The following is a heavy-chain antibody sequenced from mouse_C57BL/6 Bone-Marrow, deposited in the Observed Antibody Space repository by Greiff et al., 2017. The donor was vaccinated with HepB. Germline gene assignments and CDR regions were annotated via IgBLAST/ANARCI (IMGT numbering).Heavy chain of an antibody. D-gene: IGHD5-5*01. Sequence: EVKLMESGPELVKPGASVKISCKASGYSFTDYNMNWVKQSNGKSLEWIGVINPNYGTTSYNQKLQGKATWTEDQSSSKANMQLNRLTSEDSAVYYCAIELDYPYYAMDYWGQGTSVTVSS. V-gene: IGHV1-39*01. J-gene: IGHJ4*01. CDR1: GYSFTDYN. CDR2: INPNYGTT. CDR3: AIELDYPYYAMDY.